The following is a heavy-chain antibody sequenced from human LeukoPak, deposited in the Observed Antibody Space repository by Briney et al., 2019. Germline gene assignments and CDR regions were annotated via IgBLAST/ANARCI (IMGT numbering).Heavy chain of an antibody. V-gene: IGHV3-11*01. D-gene: IGHD3-22*01. CDR1: GFTVSSNY. Sequence: PGGSLRLSCAASGFTVSSNYMSWVRQAPGKGLEWVSYMSSNGSTIYYADSVKGRFTISRDNAKNSLCLQMNSLRAEDTAVYYCARYYYDSSGYYYFDYWGQGTLVTVSS. CDR2: MSSNGSTI. J-gene: IGHJ4*02. CDR3: ARYYYDSSGYYYFDY.